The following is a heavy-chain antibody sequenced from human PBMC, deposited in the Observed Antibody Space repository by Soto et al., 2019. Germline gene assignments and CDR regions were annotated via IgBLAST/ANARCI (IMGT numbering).Heavy chain of an antibody. D-gene: IGHD3-10*01. CDR1: GGTFNTYA. CDR2: ISPMFGAA. V-gene: IGHV1-69*19. CDR3: AREVQVHTPAFVY. J-gene: IGHJ4*02. Sequence: QVQLVQSGAEMKKPGSSVKVSCQSSGGTFNTYAMNWVRQAPGQGPEWMGDISPMFGAANYAPKFQGRVNITADESTGTTYMTLSSLTSEDTALYFCAREVQVHTPAFVYWGQGTLVTVSS.